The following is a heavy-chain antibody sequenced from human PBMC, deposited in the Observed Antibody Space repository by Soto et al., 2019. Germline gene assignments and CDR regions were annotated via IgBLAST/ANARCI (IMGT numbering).Heavy chain of an antibody. CDR1: GYTFTSYD. D-gene: IGHD4-17*01. V-gene: IGHV1-8*01. CDR3: ARTGYGDYVGYYYYMDV. Sequence: ASVKVSCKASGYTFTSYDINWVRQATGQGLEWMGWMNANSGNTGYAQKFQGRVTMTRNTSISTAYMELSSLRSEDTAVYYCARTGYGDYVGYYYYMDVWGKGTTVTVSS. J-gene: IGHJ6*03. CDR2: MNANSGNT.